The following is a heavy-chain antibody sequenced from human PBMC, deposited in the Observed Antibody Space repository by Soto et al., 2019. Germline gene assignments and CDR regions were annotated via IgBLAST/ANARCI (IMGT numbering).Heavy chain of an antibody. V-gene: IGHV4-59*01. J-gene: IGHJ5*02. CDR2: IYYSGST. Sequence: SETLSLTCTVSGGSIISYYWSWIRQPPGKGLEWIGYIYYSGSTSYNPSLKSRVTISVDTSKNQFSLKLSSVTAADTAVYYCVGDRSYNYGYWWFDPWGQGTLVTVSS. CDR3: VGDRSYNYGYWWFDP. CDR1: GGSIISYY. D-gene: IGHD5-18*01.